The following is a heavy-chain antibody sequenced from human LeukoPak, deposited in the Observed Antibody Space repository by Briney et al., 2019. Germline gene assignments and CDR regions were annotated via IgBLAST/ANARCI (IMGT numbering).Heavy chain of an antibody. CDR1: GFTFSSCP. CDR2: ISGSGGST. V-gene: IGHV3-23*01. Sequence: GGSLRLSCAASGFTFSSCPMSWVRLAPGKGLEWVSAISGSGGSTYYADSVKGRFTISRDNSKNTLYLQMNSLRAEDTAVYYCAKRYNWNPDAFDIWGQGTMVTVSS. CDR3: AKRYNWNPDAFDI. D-gene: IGHD1-20*01. J-gene: IGHJ3*02.